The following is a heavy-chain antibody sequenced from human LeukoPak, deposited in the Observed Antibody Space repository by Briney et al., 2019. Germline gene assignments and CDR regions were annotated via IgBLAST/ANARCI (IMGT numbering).Heavy chain of an antibody. CDR2: IKQDGSEK. J-gene: IGHJ6*03. CDR1: GFTFSSYW. CDR3: ARLAAIAARPNYYYMDV. D-gene: IGHD6-6*01. Sequence: PGGSLRLSCAASGFTFSSYWISWVRQAPGKGLELVANIKQDGSEKYYVDSVKGRFTSSRDNAKNSLYLQMNSLRAEDTAVYYCARLAAIAARPNYYYMDVWGKGTTVTVSS. V-gene: IGHV3-7*01.